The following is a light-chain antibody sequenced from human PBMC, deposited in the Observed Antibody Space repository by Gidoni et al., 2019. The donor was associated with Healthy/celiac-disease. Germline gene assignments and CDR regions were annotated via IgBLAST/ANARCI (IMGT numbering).Light chain of an antibody. Sequence: EIVLTQSPGTLSLSPGERANLSCRASQSVSSSYLAWYQQKPGQAPRLLIYGASSRATGIPDSFSGSGSGTDFTLTISRLEPEDFAVYYCQQYGSSPRNTFGQXTKLEIK. V-gene: IGKV3-20*01. CDR2: GAS. CDR1: QSVSSSY. J-gene: IGKJ2*01. CDR3: QQYGSSPRNT.